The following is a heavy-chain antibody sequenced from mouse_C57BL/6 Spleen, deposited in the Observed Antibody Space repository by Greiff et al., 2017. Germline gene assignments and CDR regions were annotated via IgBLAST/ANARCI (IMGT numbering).Heavy chain of an antibody. J-gene: IGHJ2*01. CDR2: ISYDGSN. D-gene: IGHD1-1*01. CDR3: ARDYGFDY. Sequence: EVQLQESGPGLVKPSQSQSLTCSVTGYSITSGYYWNWIRQFPGNKLEWMGYISYDGSNNYNPSLKNRISITRDTSKNQFFLKLNSVTTEDTATYYCARDYGFDYWGQGTTLTVSS. V-gene: IGHV3-6*01. CDR1: GYSITSGYY.